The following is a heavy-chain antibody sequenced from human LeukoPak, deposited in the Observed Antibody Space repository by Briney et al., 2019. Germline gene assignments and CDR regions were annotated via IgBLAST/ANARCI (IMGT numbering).Heavy chain of an antibody. D-gene: IGHD4-23*01. CDR1: GFTFSSYA. Sequence: GGSLRLSCAASGFTFSSYAMSWVRQAPGKGLEWVSAISGSGGSTYYADSVKGRFTISRDNSKNTLYLQMNSLRAEDTAVYYCAKDFRWQGGPNVLPQNAFDTWGQGTMVTVSS. CDR3: AKDFRWQGGPNVLPQNAFDT. J-gene: IGHJ3*02. V-gene: IGHV3-23*01. CDR2: ISGSGGST.